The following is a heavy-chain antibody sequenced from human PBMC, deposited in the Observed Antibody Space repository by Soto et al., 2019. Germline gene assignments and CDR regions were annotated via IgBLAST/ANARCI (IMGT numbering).Heavy chain of an antibody. V-gene: IGHV4-34*01. CDR2: INHSGNT. D-gene: IGHD3-22*01. CDR3: ARSNYKYYYDSSGYERGRYYYYGMDV. CDR1: GGSFSGYY. J-gene: IGHJ6*02. Sequence: PSETLSLTCAVYGGSFSGYYWSWIRQPPGKGLEWIGEINHSGNTNYNPSLKSRVTISVDTSKNQFSLKLSSVTAADTAVYYCARSNYKYYYDSSGYERGRYYYYGMDVWGQGTTVTVSS.